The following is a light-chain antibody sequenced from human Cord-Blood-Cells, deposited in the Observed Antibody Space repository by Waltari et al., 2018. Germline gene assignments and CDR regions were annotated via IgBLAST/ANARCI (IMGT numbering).Light chain of an antibody. Sequence: QSALTQPASVSGSPGQSITISCTGTSSDVGLYNLVSWYQQHPGKAPKLMIYEGSKRPSGVSNRLSGSKSGNTASLTISGLQAEDEADYYCCSYAGSSTWVFGGGTKLTVL. CDR2: EGS. J-gene: IGLJ3*02. V-gene: IGLV2-23*01. CDR3: CSYAGSSTWV. CDR1: SSDVGLYNL.